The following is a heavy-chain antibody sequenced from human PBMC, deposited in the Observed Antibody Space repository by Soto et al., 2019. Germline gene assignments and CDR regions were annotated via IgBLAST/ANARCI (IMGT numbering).Heavy chain of an antibody. CDR3: ARLFRDVYNAVEY. CDR1: GGSLSSYP. CDR2: TSNSAPT. Sequence: SETLSLTCPVSGGSLSSYPWVWVRHSPGKGLEWIGYTSNSAPTIYNPSLKSRVTISADTSNNQFSLRLSSVTAADTAVYFCARLFRDVYNAVEYWGQGALVTVSS. J-gene: IGHJ4*02. D-gene: IGHD3-3*01. V-gene: IGHV4-59*08.